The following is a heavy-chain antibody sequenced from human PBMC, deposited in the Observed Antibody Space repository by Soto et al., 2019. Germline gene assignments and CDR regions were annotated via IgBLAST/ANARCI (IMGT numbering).Heavy chain of an antibody. V-gene: IGHV3-23*01. D-gene: IGHD3-22*01. J-gene: IGHJ5*02. CDR2: ILADYKT. Sequence: PGGSLRLSCAASGFTFSDYTMSWVRQAPGKVLESISTILADYKTYYTDSVRGRFTISRDNSKNTLYLQMNSLRAEDTAVYYCAKDLMYSYDIEHEGWFEPWGQGTLVTVSS. CDR1: GFTFSDYT. CDR3: AKDLMYSYDIEHEGWFEP.